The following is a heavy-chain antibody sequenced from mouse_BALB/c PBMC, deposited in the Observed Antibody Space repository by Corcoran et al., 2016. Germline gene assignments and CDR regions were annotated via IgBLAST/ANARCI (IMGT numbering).Heavy chain of an antibody. J-gene: IGHJ4*01. CDR3: ARSDYAMDY. V-gene: IGHV14-3*02. Sequence: EVQLQQSGAEIVKPGASVKLSCTAYGINIKDTYMHWVKQRPEQSLEWIGRIDPANGNTKYDPKFQGKATITADTSSNTAYLQLSSLTSEDTAVYYCARSDYAMDYWGQGASVTVSS. CDR2: IDPANGNT. CDR1: GINIKDTY.